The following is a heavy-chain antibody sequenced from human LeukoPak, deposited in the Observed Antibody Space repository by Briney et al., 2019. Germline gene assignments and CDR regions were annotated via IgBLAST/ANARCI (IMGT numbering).Heavy chain of an antibody. Sequence: KPSETLSLTPAVPGGSFRGYYWSWIPPPPGKGLEWIGEINHSVSTNYNPPLKTRVTISVDTSKIQFSLKLTSVTATDTPVYYCGRAGSTFGGVPFDYWGQGTLVTVSS. V-gene: IGHV4-34*01. CDR1: GGSFRGYY. J-gene: IGHJ4*02. D-gene: IGHD3-16*01. CDR3: GRAGSTFGGVPFDY. CDR2: INHSVST.